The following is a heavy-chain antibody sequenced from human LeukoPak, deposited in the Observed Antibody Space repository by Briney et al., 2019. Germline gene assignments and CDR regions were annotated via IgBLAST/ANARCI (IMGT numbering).Heavy chain of an antibody. J-gene: IGHJ6*03. D-gene: IGHD5-12*01. V-gene: IGHV4-34*01. Sequence: SETLSLTCAVYGGSFSGYYWSWIRQSPGKRLEWIGEINHSGSANYNPSLKSRVTISVDTSKNQFSLKLSSVTAADTAVYYCARADIVATIGGYYYYMDVWGKGTTVTVSS. CDR2: INHSGSA. CDR3: ARADIVATIGGYYYYMDV. CDR1: GGSFSGYY.